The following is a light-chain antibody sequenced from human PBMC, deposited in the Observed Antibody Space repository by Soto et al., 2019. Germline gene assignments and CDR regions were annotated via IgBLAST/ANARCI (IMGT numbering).Light chain of an antibody. CDR2: DAS. V-gene: IGKV1-33*01. CDR1: QDISNY. J-gene: IGKJ4*01. CDR3: QQYDNLPLT. Sequence: DIQMTQSPSSLSASVGDRVTITCQASQDISNYLNWYQQKPGKAPKLLIYDASNLETGVPSRFSGSGSGTDFTFTISSLQPEDIATYSCQQYDNLPLTLGGGTKVEIK.